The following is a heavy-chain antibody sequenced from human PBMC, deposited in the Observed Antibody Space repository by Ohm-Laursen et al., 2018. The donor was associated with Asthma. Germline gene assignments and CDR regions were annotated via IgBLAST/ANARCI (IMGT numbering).Heavy chain of an antibody. Sequence: SLRLSCAASGYTFSRYSIHWVRQVPGKGLEWVASISTASTFIYYADSVRGRFTTSRDNAKNSMYLQMNSLRAEDTTLYYCAKDRGFNYGYGMDVWGQGTTVTVSS. CDR1: GYTFSRYS. CDR2: ISTASTFI. V-gene: IGHV3-21*04. CDR3: AKDRGFNYGYGMDV. J-gene: IGHJ6*02. D-gene: IGHD5-18*01.